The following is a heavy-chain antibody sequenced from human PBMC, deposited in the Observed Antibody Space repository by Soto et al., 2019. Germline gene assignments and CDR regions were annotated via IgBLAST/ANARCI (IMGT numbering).Heavy chain of an antibody. V-gene: IGHV3-30-3*01. CDR3: AREIQLWGNDAFDI. J-gene: IGHJ3*02. CDR1: GFTFSSYA. Sequence: GSLVRACASSGFTFSSYAMHWVRQAPGKGLEWVAVISYDGSNKYYADSVKGRFTISRDNSKNTLYLQMNSLRAEDTAVYYCAREIQLWGNDAFDIWGQGTMVTV. CDR2: ISYDGSNK. D-gene: IGHD5-18*01.